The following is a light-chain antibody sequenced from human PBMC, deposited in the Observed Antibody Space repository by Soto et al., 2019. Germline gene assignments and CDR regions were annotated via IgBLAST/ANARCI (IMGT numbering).Light chain of an antibody. J-gene: IGLJ2*01. Sequence: QSALTQPPSASGSPGQSVTISCTGTSSDVGGYNYVSWYQQHPGKAPKLIIYEVSKRPSGVPDRFSGSKSGNTASLTVSGLQAEDEGEFYCSSYAGSNNLLFGGGTKLTVL. CDR3: SSYAGSNNLL. V-gene: IGLV2-8*01. CDR1: SSDVGGYNY. CDR2: EVS.